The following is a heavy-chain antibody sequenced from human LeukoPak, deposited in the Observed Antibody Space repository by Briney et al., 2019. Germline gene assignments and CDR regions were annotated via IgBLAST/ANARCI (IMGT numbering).Heavy chain of an antibody. Sequence: AASVTVSCKASGYTFTGYYMHWVRQAPGQGLEWMGWINPNSGGTNYAQKFQGRVTMTRDTSISTAYMELSRLRSDDTAVYYCASHQPKEALVDAFDIWGQGTMVTVSS. CDR2: INPNSGGT. J-gene: IGHJ3*02. V-gene: IGHV1-2*02. CDR1: GYTFTGYY. CDR3: ASHQPKEALVDAFDI. D-gene: IGHD1-14*01.